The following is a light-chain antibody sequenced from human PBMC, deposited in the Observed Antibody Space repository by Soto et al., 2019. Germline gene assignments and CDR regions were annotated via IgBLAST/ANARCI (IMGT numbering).Light chain of an antibody. CDR3: SSYTRSSTYV. CDR1: SSDVGAYNY. Sequence: QSVLTQPASVSGSPGQTITISCTGTSSDVGAYNYVSWYQQHPGKAPKLMIYEVSNRPSGVSNRFSGSKSGNTASLTISGLQAEDEADYHCSSYTRSSTYVFGTGTKVTVL. V-gene: IGLV2-14*01. CDR2: EVS. J-gene: IGLJ1*01.